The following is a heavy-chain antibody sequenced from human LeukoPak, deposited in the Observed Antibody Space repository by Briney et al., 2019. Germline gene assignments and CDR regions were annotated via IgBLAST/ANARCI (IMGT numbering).Heavy chain of an antibody. J-gene: IGHJ1*01. D-gene: IGHD3-22*01. CDR1: GGSISSYY. V-gene: IGHV4-59*08. Sequence: PSETLSLTCTVSGGSISSYYWSWIRQPPGKGLEWIGYIYYSGSTNYNPSLKSRVTISVDTSKNQFSLKLSSVTAADTAVYYCAGSPRYDSSGYYSRGGYFQHWGQGTLVTVSS. CDR3: AGSPRYDSSGYYSRGGYFQH. CDR2: IYYSGST.